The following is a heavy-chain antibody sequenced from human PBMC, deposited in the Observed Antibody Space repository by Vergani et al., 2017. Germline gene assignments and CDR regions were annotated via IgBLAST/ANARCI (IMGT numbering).Heavy chain of an antibody. CDR2: IYYSGST. J-gene: IGHJ4*02. V-gene: IGHV4-39*07. CDR3: ARVPRLLWFGVDY. Sequence: QLQLQESGPGLVKPSETLSLTCTVSGGSISSSSYYWGWIRQPPGKGLEWIGSIYYSGSTYYNPSLPCRVTISVDTSKNQFSRRLSSVTAADTAVDYCARVPRLLWFGVDYWGQGTLVTVSS. D-gene: IGHD3-10*01. CDR1: GGSISSSSYY.